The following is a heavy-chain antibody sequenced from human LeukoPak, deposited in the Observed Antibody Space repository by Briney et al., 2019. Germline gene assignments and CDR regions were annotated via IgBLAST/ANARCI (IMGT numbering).Heavy chain of an antibody. CDR1: GFTFSSYG. D-gene: IGHD5-12*01. J-gene: IGHJ4*02. CDR2: ISYDGSNK. CDR3: AKDRTAGYDGLVDY. V-gene: IGHV3-30*18. Sequence: RRSLRLSCAASGFTFSSYGMHWVRQAPGKGLEWVAVISYDGSNKYYTDSVKGRFTISRDNSKNTLYLQMNSLRAEDTAVYYCAKDRTAGYDGLVDYWGQGTLVTVSS.